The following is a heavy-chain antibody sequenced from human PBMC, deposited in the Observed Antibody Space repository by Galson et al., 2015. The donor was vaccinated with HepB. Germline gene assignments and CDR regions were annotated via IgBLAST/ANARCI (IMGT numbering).Heavy chain of an antibody. J-gene: IGHJ4*02. V-gene: IGHV3-49*04. Sequence: SLRLSCAASGFTFGDYAMSWVRQAPGKGLEWVGFIRSKAYGGTTEYAASVKGRFTISRDDSKSIAYLQMNSLKTEDTAVYYCTRFDLATPLDYWGQGTLVTVSS. CDR2: IRSKAYGGTT. CDR3: TRFDLATPLDY. CDR1: GFTFGDYA. D-gene: IGHD3-3*02.